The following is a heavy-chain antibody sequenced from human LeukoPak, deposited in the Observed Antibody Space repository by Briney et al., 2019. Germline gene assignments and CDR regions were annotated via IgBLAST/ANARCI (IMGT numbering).Heavy chain of an antibody. CDR3: ARAFETFYYYYYMDV. CDR1: GFTVSSNY. CDR2: IYSGGST. D-gene: IGHD3-9*01. J-gene: IGHJ6*03. Sequence: GGSLRLSCAASGFTVSSNYMSWVRQAPGKGLEWVSVIYSGGSTYYADSVKGRFTISRDNSKNTLYLQMNSLRAEDTAVYYCARAFETFYYYYYMDVWGKGTTVTVSS. V-gene: IGHV3-53*01.